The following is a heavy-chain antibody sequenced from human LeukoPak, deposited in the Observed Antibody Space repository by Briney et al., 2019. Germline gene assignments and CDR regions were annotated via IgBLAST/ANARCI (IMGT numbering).Heavy chain of an antibody. CDR2: ISGSGGST. D-gene: IGHD1-7*01. J-gene: IGHJ4*02. CDR1: GFTFISYA. Sequence: GGSLRLSCAASGFTFISYAMSWVRQAPGKGLEWVSAISGSGGSTYYADSVKGRFTISRDNSKNTLYLQMNSLRAEDTAVYYCAKDGLALYNWNYGDYWGQGTLVTVSS. V-gene: IGHV3-23*01. CDR3: AKDGLALYNWNYGDY.